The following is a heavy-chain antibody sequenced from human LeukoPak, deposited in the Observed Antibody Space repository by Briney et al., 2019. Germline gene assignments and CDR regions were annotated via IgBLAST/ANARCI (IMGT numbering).Heavy chain of an antibody. CDR1: GGTFSSYA. V-gene: IGHV1-69*13. Sequence: GASVKVSCKASGGTFSSYAISWVRQAPGQGLEWMGGIIPIFGTANYAQKFQGRVTITADESTSTAYMELSSLRSEDTAVYYCARGDYPIYYFDYWGQGTLVTVSS. CDR2: IIPIFGTA. J-gene: IGHJ4*02. CDR3: ARGDYPIYYFDY. D-gene: IGHD3-16*01.